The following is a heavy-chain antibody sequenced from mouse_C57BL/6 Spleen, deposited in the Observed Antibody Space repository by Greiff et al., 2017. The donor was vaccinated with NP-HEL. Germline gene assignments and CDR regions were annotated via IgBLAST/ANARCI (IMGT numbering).Heavy chain of an antibody. CDR3: ARSREIYYGPYYFDY. D-gene: IGHD1-1*02. V-gene: IGHV1-59*01. CDR1: GYTFTSYW. Sequence: QVQLQQPGAELVRPGTSVKLSCKASGYTFTSYWMHWVKQRPGQGLEWIGVIDPSDSYTNYNQKFQGKATLTVDTSSSTAYMQISSLTSEDSAVYYCARSREIYYGPYYFDYWGQGTTRTVSS. CDR2: IDPSDSYT. J-gene: IGHJ2*01.